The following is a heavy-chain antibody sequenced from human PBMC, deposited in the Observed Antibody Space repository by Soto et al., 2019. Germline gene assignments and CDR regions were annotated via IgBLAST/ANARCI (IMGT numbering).Heavy chain of an antibody. J-gene: IGHJ4*02. Sequence: PSETLSLTCTVSGGSISSYDWSWIRQPPGKGLEWIGYIYYSGSTNYNPSLKSRVTISVDTSKNQFSLKLNSMTAADTAVYYCARVTTLAFDYWGQGTLLTVSS. CDR3: ARVTTLAFDY. D-gene: IGHD3-22*01. CDR1: GGSISSYD. V-gene: IGHV4-59*08. CDR2: IYYSGST.